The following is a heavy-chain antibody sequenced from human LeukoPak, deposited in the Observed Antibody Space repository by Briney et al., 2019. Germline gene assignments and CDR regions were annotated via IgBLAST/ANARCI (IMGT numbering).Heavy chain of an antibody. V-gene: IGHV3-21*01. J-gene: IGHJ3*01. D-gene: IGHD3-22*01. CDR1: GFTFSTYR. CDR2: ISRSSNYI. CDR3: ARGRTSYYDSHDAFDV. Sequence: PGGSLRLSCAAAGFTFSTYRIDWVRQAPGEGLEWVSSISRSSNYIYYADSVKGRFTVSRDNAKNSVYLQMNSLRAEDTAMYYCARGRTSYYDSHDAFDVWGRGTLVTVSS.